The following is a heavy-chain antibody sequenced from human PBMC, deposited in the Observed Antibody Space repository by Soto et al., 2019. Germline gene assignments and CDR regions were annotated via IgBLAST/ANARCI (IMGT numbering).Heavy chain of an antibody. D-gene: IGHD2-2*03. J-gene: IGHJ6*04. Sequence: GGSLRLSCAASGFTFSNAWMNWVRQAPGKGLEWVGRIKSKTDGGTTDYAAPVKGRFTISRDDSKNTLYLQMNSPKTEDTAVYYCVRDGYCVSTTSYFRSEVWRKGTTVTVSS. CDR3: VRDGYCVSTTSYFRSEV. CDR2: IKSKTDGGTT. V-gene: IGHV3-15*07. CDR1: GFTFSNAW.